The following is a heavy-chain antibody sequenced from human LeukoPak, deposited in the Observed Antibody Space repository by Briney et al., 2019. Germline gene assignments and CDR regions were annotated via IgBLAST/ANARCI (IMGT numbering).Heavy chain of an antibody. CDR1: GGTFSSYA. V-gene: IGHV1-69*13. Sequence: SVKVSCKASGGTFSSYAISWVRQAPGQGLEWMGGIIPIFGTANYAQKFQGRVTITADESTSTAYMELSSLRSEDTAVYYCARETTYDSSGYYPYYFDYWGQGTLVTVSS. CDR3: ARETTYDSSGYYPYYFDY. J-gene: IGHJ4*02. D-gene: IGHD3-22*01. CDR2: IIPIFGTA.